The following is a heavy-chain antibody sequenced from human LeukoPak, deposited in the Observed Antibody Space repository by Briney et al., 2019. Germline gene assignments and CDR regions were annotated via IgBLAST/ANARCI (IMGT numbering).Heavy chain of an antibody. CDR1: GFTFSSYA. V-gene: IGHV3-30*04. CDR3: ARDQGATGYDY. J-gene: IGHJ4*02. Sequence: GGSLRLSCAASGFTFSSYAMHWVRQAPGKGLEWVAVISYDGSNKYYADSVKGRFTISRDNSKNTLYLQMNSPRAEDTAVYYCARDQGATGYDYWGQGTLVTVSS. D-gene: IGHD1-26*01. CDR2: ISYDGSNK.